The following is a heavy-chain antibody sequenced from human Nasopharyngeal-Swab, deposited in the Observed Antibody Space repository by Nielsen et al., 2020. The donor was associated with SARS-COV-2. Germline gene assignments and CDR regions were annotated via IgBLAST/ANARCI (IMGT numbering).Heavy chain of an antibody. J-gene: IGHJ3*02. CDR1: GFTFSDYY. CDR3: ARVRGGSSSWYQGSDAFDI. D-gene: IGHD6-13*01. Sequence: GASLRLSCAASGFTFSDYYMSWIRQAPGKGLEWVSYISSSSSYTNYAVSVNGRFTISRDHGKNSLYLQMHSLKAEDTGVYYCARVRGGSSSWYQGSDAFDIWGQGTMVTFSS. CDR2: ISSSSSYT. V-gene: IGHV3-11*06.